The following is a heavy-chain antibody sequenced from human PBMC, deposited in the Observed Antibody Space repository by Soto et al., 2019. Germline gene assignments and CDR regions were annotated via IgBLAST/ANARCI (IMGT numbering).Heavy chain of an antibody. V-gene: IGHV4-4*07. CDR2: IYTGGTT. CDR1: GGSISGFY. CDR3: ARISGGPIR. Sequence: SETLSLTCTVSGGSISGFYWNWFRQPAGKGLEWIGRIYTGGTTNYKPSLRSRVTMSVDTSKNQFSLKLTSVTAADTAVYYCARISGGPIRWGQGTLVTVSS. J-gene: IGHJ4*02.